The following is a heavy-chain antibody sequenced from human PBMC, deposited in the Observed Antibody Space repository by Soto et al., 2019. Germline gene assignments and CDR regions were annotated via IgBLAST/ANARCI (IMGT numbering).Heavy chain of an antibody. Sequence: EVQRFESGGGWVQPGGSLRLSCAASGFTFTSYVMTWVRQAPGQRLEWVSSITGNGDTTYYADSVKGRFTISRDNSKNTPSLQMNSLRAEDTAVYYCAKKLQNRSPHGYYYDYGMDVCGQGSTVRVSS. CDR1: GFTFTSYV. CDR3: AKKLQNRSPHGYYYDYGMDV. CDR2: ITGNGDTT. J-gene: IGHJ6*02. V-gene: IGHV3-23*01.